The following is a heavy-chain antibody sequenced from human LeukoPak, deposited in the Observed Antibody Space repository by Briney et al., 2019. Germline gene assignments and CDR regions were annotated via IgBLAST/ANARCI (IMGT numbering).Heavy chain of an antibody. D-gene: IGHD6-19*01. V-gene: IGHV3-21*05. J-gene: IGHJ4*02. Sequence: GGSLRLSCAASGFTFNDYSMNWVRQAPGKGLEWVSYISSTSSFIYYADSVKGRFTISRDNAKNALYLQMNSLRVEDTAVYYCVAGSGWRFDYWGQGTLVTVSS. CDR2: ISSTSSFI. CDR3: VAGSGWRFDY. CDR1: GFTFNDYS.